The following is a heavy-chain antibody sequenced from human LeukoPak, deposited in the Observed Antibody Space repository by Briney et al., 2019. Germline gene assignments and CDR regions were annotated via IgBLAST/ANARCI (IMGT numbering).Heavy chain of an antibody. D-gene: IGHD3-22*01. CDR1: GFTFSSFI. V-gene: IGHV3-48*01. CDR2: ISNGNSPI. Sequence: PGGSLRLSCAASAASGFTFSSFIMNWVRQAPGKGLEWVSYISNGNSPIYYADSVKGRFTISRDNSKNTLYLQMNSLRAEDTAVYYCAREAGPTTSSKDITMIVVVITNHFDYWGQGTLVTVSS. CDR3: AREAGPTTSSKDITMIVVVITNHFDY. J-gene: IGHJ4*02.